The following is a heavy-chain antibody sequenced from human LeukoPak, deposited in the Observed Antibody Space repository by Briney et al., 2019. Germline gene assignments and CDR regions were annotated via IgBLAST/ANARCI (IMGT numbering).Heavy chain of an antibody. J-gene: IGHJ1*01. CDR3: ATRVGAALQH. CDR1: GGSISSGDYY. V-gene: IGHV4-39*07. D-gene: IGHD1-26*01. CDR2: INHSGST. Sequence: SETLSLTCTVSGGSISSGDYYWSWIRQPPGKGLEWIGEINHSGSTNYNPSLKSRVTISVDTSKNQFSLKLSSVTAADTAVYYCATRVGAALQHWGQGTLVTVSS.